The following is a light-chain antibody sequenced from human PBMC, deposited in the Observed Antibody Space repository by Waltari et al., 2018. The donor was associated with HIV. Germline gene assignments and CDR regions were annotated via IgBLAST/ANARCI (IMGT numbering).Light chain of an antibody. CDR1: KLGHKY. CDR3: QAWDSYTLVV. V-gene: IGLV3-1*01. J-gene: IGLJ2*01. CDR2: QDS. Sequence: SYELTQPPSVSVSPGQTASITCSGDKLGHKYACWYQQKPGQSPMLVIYQDSKRPSGIPERFSRSNSGNTATLTIRGTQAMDEADYYCQAWDSYTLVVFGGGTKLTVL.